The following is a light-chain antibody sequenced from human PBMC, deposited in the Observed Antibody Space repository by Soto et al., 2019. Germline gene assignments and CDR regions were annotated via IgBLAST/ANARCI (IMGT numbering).Light chain of an antibody. CDR3: QQYNNWPRT. CDR1: QSVSSN. Sequence: EIVMTLSPGTVSVSPGRGATLSCRASQSVSSNLAWYQQKPGQAPRLLIYGASTRATGIPARFSGSGSGTEFTLTITSLQSEDFAVYYCQQYNNWPRTFGRGTKVDIK. CDR2: GAS. J-gene: IGKJ4*02. V-gene: IGKV3-15*01.